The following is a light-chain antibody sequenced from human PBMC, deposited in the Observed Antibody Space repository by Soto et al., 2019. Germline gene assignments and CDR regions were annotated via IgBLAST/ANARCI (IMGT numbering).Light chain of an antibody. V-gene: IGLV4-60*02. J-gene: IGLJ3*02. CDR2: LEGSGSY. CDR3: ETWDFNTLV. Sequence: QPVLTQSSSASASLGSSVKLTCTLSSGHSSYIIAWHQQQPGKAARYLMKLEGSGSYNKGSGVPDRFSGSSSGADRYVIISDLQFDDEADYYCETWDFNTLVFGGGTKLTV. CDR1: SGHSSYI.